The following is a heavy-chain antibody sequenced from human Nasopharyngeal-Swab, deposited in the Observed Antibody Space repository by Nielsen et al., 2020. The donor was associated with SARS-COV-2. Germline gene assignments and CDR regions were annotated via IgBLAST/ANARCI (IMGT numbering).Heavy chain of an antibody. J-gene: IGHJ4*02. CDR2: INGDGSST. D-gene: IGHD3-16*01. V-gene: IGHV3-74*01. CDR3: ARDAGDGDY. CDR1: GFTFSGHW. Sequence: GESLKISCAASGFTFSGHWMYWVRQAPGKGLVWVSRINGDGSSTDYAASVKGRFTVSRDNAKNTLYLQMNSLRAEDTAVYYCARDAGDGDYWGQGTLVTVSS.